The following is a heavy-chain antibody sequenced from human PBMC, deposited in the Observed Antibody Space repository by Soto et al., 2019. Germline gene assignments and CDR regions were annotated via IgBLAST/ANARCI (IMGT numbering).Heavy chain of an antibody. Sequence: ASVKVSCKASGYTFTSYGISWVRQAPGQGLEWMGWISAYNGNTNYAQKLQGRVTMTTDTSTSTAYMELRSLRSDDTALYYCARCTFGYVFDCTLLSYWGQGTLVTVSS. D-gene: IGHD2-8*01. V-gene: IGHV1-18*01. CDR3: ARCTFGYVFDCTLLSY. CDR1: GYTFTSYG. CDR2: ISAYNGNT. J-gene: IGHJ4*02.